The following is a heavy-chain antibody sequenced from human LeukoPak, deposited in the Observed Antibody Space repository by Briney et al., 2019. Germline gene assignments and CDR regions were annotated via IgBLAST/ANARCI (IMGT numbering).Heavy chain of an antibody. CDR3: AKDTIIAYGSGSTDAFDI. D-gene: IGHD3-10*01. J-gene: IGHJ3*02. V-gene: IGHV3-23*01. CDR1: GFTFSSYA. CDR2: ISGSGGST. Sequence: QSGGSLRLSCAASGFTFSSYAMSWVRQAPGKGLEWVSAISGSGGSTYYADSVKGRFTISRDNSKNTLYMQMNSLRAEDTAVYYCAKDTIIAYGSGSTDAFDIWGQGTMVTVSS.